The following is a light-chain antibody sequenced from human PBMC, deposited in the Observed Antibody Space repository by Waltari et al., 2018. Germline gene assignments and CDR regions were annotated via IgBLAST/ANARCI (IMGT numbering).Light chain of an antibody. CDR3: CAYVGYSTWV. Sequence: SALNQPAPLSAAPWPSDPISRTGNRSDVGGFNFVLWFQQHPGKGPQVIIFGISKRPSGVSNRFSGSKSGNTASLTISGLQAEDEANYYCCAYVGYSTWVFGGGTKLTVV. J-gene: IGLJ3*02. V-gene: IGLV2-23*02. CDR2: GIS. CDR1: RSDVGGFNF.